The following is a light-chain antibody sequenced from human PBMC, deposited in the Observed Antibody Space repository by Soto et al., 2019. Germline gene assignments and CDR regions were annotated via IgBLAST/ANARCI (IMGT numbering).Light chain of an antibody. J-gene: IGLJ1*01. V-gene: IGLV1-40*01. CDR1: SSNIGAGYD. Sequence: QSVLTQPASVSGAPGQTVTISCTGSSSNIGAGYDVHWYQQLPGTAPKLLIYGNSNRPSGVPDRFFGSNSGTTASLTITGPQAEEEADYYVQSYDSSVTVFGTGTKVTVL. CDR3: QSYDSSVTV. CDR2: GNS.